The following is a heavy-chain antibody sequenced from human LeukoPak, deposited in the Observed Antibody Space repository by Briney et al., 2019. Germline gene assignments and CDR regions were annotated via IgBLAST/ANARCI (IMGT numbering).Heavy chain of an antibody. CDR1: GFTFSDYY. CDR3: ARSLSRDGYNLLAFDI. V-gene: IGHV3-11*04. CDR2: ISSSGSTI. Sequence: GGSLRLSCAASGFTFSDYYMSWIRQAPGKGLEWVSYISSSGSTIYYADSVKGRFTISRDNAKNSLYLQMNSLRAEDTAVYYCARSLSRDGYNLLAFDIWGQGTMVTVSS. D-gene: IGHD5-24*01. J-gene: IGHJ3*02.